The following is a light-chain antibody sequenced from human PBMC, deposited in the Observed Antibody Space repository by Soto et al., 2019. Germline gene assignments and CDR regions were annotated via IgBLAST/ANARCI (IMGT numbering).Light chain of an antibody. CDR3: CSYAGSSTYV. CDR2: EVS. Sequence: QSVLTQPASVSGSPGQSITISCTGTSSDVGGYNYVSWYQQHPGKAPKLMIYEVSNRPSGVSNRFSGSKSGNTASLTISGLQAEDEADYYCCSYAGSSTYVFGLGTKVTVL. V-gene: IGLV2-14*01. CDR1: SSDVGGYNY. J-gene: IGLJ1*01.